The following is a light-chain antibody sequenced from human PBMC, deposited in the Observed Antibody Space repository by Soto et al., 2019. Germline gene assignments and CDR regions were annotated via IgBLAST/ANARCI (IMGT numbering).Light chain of an antibody. J-gene: IGKJ5*01. Sequence: IQLTQYPSSLSASVGDRVTITCRASQGISSALAWYQQKPGKAPKLLIYDASSLESGVPSRFSGSGSGTDFTLTISSLQPDDFATYYCQQFNDYPPITFGQGTRLEIK. CDR3: QQFNDYPPIT. CDR2: DAS. CDR1: QGISSA. V-gene: IGKV1D-13*01.